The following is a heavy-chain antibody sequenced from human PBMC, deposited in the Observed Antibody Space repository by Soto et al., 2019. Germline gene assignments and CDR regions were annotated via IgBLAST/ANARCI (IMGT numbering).Heavy chain of an antibody. CDR2: IYYSGST. Sequence: PSETLSLTCTVSGGSISSSSYYWGWIRQPPGKGLEWIGSIYYSGSTYYNPSLKSRVTISVDTSKNQFSLKLSSVTAADTAVYYCARHDVAAAGFDPWGQGTLVTVSS. D-gene: IGHD6-13*01. CDR1: GGSISSSSYY. V-gene: IGHV4-39*01. CDR3: ARHDVAAAGFDP. J-gene: IGHJ5*02.